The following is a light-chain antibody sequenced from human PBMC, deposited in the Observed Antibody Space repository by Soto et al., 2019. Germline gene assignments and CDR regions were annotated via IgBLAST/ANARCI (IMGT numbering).Light chain of an antibody. CDR1: QNIGNY. Sequence: DIQMTQSPSSLSASVGDRVTITCRASQNIGNYLHWYQQKPGKAPKILIYAVSSLQTGVPSRFSGSGCGTDFTLTISSLQPEVFATFYCQQSYNSPAWTFGQGTKVEIK. J-gene: IGKJ1*01. V-gene: IGKV1-39*01. CDR3: QQSYNSPAWT. CDR2: AVS.